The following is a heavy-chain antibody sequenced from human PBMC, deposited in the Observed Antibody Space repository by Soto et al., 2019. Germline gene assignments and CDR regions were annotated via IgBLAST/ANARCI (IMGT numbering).Heavy chain of an antibody. CDR2: IYYSGST. CDR3: AREGYSGSYSRFQH. Sequence: SETLSLTCTVSGGSVSSGSYYWSWIRQPPGKGLEWIGYIYYSGSTNYNPSLKSRVTISVDTSKNQFSLKLSSVTAADTAVYYCAREGYSGSYSRFQHWGQGTLVTVSS. D-gene: IGHD1-26*01. J-gene: IGHJ1*01. CDR1: GGSVSSGSYY. V-gene: IGHV4-61*01.